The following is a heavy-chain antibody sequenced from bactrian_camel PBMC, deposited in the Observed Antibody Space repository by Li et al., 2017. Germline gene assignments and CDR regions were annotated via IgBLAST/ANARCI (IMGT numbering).Heavy chain of an antibody. CDR3: AADHYLGQYPTCPSELLGY. V-gene: IGHV3S53*01. CDR2: IDEEGHP. CDR1: GWSMKTQC. Sequence: QLVESGGGSVQAGGSLTLSCVASGWSMKTQCMGWFRQAPGKEREGVAAIDEEGHPAYADSVKGRATISQDNAKNTIHLHMNSLKPEDTAVYYCAADHYLGQYPTCPSELLGYCGQGTQV. J-gene: IGHJ6*01. D-gene: IGHD2*01.